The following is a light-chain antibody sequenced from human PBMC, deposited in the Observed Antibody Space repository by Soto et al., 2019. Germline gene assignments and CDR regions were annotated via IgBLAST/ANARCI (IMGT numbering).Light chain of an antibody. Sequence: DIVMTQSPDSLAVSLGERATFNCKSSQSSLDRSKTKYYLAWYQQKSGQPPKLLIYWASLREPGVPDRFTGSGSGTDFTLTISSLQAEDVAVYYCQQYFTSPWTFGQGTKVEI. CDR3: QQYFTSPWT. J-gene: IGKJ1*01. V-gene: IGKV4-1*01. CDR2: WAS. CDR1: QSSLDRSKTKYY.